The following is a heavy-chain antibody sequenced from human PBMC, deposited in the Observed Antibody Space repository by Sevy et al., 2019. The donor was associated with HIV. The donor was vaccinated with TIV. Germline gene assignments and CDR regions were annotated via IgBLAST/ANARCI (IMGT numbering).Heavy chain of an antibody. Sequence: GGSLRLSCAASAFTFSSYAMHWVRQAPGKGLEWVAVISYDGSNKYYADSVKGRFTISRDNSKNTLYLQMNSLRAEDTAVYYCARDAIVVVPAATATSGYYYYGMDVWGQGTTVTVSS. V-gene: IGHV3-30-3*01. J-gene: IGHJ6*02. D-gene: IGHD2-2*01. CDR1: AFTFSSYA. CDR3: ARDAIVVVPAATATSGYYYYGMDV. CDR2: ISYDGSNK.